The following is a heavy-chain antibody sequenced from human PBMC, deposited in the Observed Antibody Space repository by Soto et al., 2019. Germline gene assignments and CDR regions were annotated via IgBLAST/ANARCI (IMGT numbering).Heavy chain of an antibody. D-gene: IGHD2-15*01. CDR1: GYTFTSYY. Sequence: GASVKVSGKASGYTFTSYYMHWVRQAPGQGLEWMGIINPSGGSTSYAQKFQGRVTMTRDTSTSTVYMELSSLRSEDTAVYYCARDHLRRGTPDYWGRGTLVTVSS. J-gene: IGHJ4*02. CDR2: INPSGGST. V-gene: IGHV1-46*01. CDR3: ARDHLRRGTPDY.